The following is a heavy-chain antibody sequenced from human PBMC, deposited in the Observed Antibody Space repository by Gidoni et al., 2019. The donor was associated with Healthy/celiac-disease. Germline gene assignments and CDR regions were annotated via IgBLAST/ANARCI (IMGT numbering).Heavy chain of an antibody. J-gene: IGHJ6*02. CDR2: IKQDGSEK. CDR3: ARGIQLWSYGMDV. V-gene: IGHV3-7*01. CDR1: GFTFSSYW. Sequence: EVQLVESGGGLVQPGGSLRLSCAASGFTFSSYWMSWVRQAPGKGLEWVANIKQDGSEKYYVDSVKGRFTISRDNAKNSLYLQMNSLRAEDTAVYYCARGIQLWSYGMDVWGQGTTVTVSS. D-gene: IGHD5-18*01.